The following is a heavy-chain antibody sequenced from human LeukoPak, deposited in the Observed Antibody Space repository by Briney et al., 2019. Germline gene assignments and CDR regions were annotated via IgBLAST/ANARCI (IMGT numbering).Heavy chain of an antibody. CDR3: ARSPPYTAATGYYYYYMDV. V-gene: IGHV3-30*02. CDR2: IRYDGSNK. D-gene: IGHD6-13*01. Sequence: GGSLRLSCVASGITFSHYGMHWVRQAPGKGLEWVAFIRYDGSNKYYGDSVKGRFTISRDNSKNTLYLQMSSLRVEDTARYYCARSPPYTAATGYYYYYMDVWGRGTTVTVSS. CDR1: GITFSHYG. J-gene: IGHJ6*03.